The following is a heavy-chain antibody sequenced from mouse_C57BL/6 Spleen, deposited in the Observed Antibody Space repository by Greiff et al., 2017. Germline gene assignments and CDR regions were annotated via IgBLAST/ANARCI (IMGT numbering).Heavy chain of an antibody. J-gene: IGHJ2*01. D-gene: IGHD2-4*01. V-gene: IGHV1-81*01. Sequence: LVESGAELARPGASVKLSCKASGYTFTSYGISWVKQRTGQGLEWIGEIYPRSGNTYYNEKFKGKATLTADKSSSTAYMELRSLTSEDSAVYFCARELRQYFDYWGQGTTLTVSS. CDR3: ARELRQYFDY. CDR1: GYTFTSYG. CDR2: IYPRSGNT.